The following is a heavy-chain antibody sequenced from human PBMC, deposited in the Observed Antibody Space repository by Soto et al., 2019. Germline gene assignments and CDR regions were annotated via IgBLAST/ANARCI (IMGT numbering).Heavy chain of an antibody. V-gene: IGHV1-3*05. Sequence: QVQLVQSGAEEKKPGASVKISCKASGYIFFKYGLHWVRQAPGQGLEWMGWINAGDGNTKHSQKFQGSVTISRDTSATIAYMQLSSLRSEDTAIYYCARDGYKTSVEPWSFGPKERRYGVGMDVWGQGTTVIVSS. CDR1: GYIFFKYG. CDR2: INAGDGNT. CDR3: ARDGYKTSVEPWSFGPKERRYGVGMDV. J-gene: IGHJ6*02. D-gene: IGHD1-20*01.